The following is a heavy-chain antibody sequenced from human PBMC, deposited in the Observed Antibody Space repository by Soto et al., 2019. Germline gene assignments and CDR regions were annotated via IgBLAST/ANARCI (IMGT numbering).Heavy chain of an antibody. J-gene: IGHJ6*02. CDR2: IDPSDSYT. D-gene: IGHD2-2*01. V-gene: IGHV5-10-1*04. CDR3: ARLEGYCSSTSCPYGMDV. Sequence: PGESLKISCKGSGYSFTSYWSSWVRQMPGKGLEWMGRIDPSDSYTNYSPSFQGQVTISADKSISPAYLQWCSLKASDPAMYYCARLEGYCSSTSCPYGMDVWGQETTVTSP. CDR1: GYSFTSYW.